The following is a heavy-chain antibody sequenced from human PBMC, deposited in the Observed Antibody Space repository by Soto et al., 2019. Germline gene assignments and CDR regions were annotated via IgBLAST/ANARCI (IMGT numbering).Heavy chain of an antibody. J-gene: IGHJ4*02. V-gene: IGHV3-23*01. CDR3: AKSLSASPNYFFDY. CDR2: ISGSGGLT. CDR1: GFPFSSYA. Sequence: EMQLLVSGEALLRRGGSLSLSFPAPGFPFSSYAMSCVRQAPGKGLEGVSGISGSGGLTYYAVSVKGRFTISRDNSKNTLYLQMNSLIADDTAVYYCAKSLSASPNYFFDYWGQGTLVSVSS.